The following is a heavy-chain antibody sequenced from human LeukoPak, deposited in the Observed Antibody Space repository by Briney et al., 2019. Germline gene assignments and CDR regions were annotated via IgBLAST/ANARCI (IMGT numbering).Heavy chain of an antibody. Sequence: SETLSLTCTISGGSISSYYWSWIRQLPGKGLEWIGYIYYSGSTSYNPSLKSRVTILVDTSKNQFSLKLRSVTAADTAVYYCARHERDVSLDHAFDIWGQGTMVTVSS. J-gene: IGHJ3*02. V-gene: IGHV4-59*08. CDR2: IYYSGST. CDR1: GGSISSYY. D-gene: IGHD5-24*01. CDR3: ARHERDVSLDHAFDI.